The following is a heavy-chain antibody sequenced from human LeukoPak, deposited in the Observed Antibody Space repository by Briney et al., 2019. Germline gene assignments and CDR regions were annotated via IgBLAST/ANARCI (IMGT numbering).Heavy chain of an antibody. CDR2: ISDSGGNT. D-gene: IGHD1-26*01. J-gene: IGHJ4*02. CDR1: GFTFRTFA. Sequence: GGSLRLSCAASGFTFRTFAMTWVRQAPGQGLEWVSSISDSGGNTYYADSVKGRFTVSRDNSKNTLYLQVNSLRAEDTAVYYCAKGGKWDVTPFDYWGQGTLVTVSS. CDR3: AKGGKWDVTPFDY. V-gene: IGHV3-23*01.